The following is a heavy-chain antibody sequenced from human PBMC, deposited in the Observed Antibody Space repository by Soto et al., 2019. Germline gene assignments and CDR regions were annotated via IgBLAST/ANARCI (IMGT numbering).Heavy chain of an antibody. CDR3: AREGSVSSGYYSEPDAFDI. D-gene: IGHD3-22*01. CDR2: ISAYNGNT. J-gene: IGHJ3*02. CDR1: GYTFTSYG. V-gene: IGHV1-18*01. Sequence: GASVKVSCKASGYTFTSYGISWVRQAPGQGLEWMGWISAYNGNTNYAQKLQGRVTVTTDTSTSTAYMELRSLRSDDTAVYYCAREGSVSSGYYSEPDAFDIWGQGTMVTVSS.